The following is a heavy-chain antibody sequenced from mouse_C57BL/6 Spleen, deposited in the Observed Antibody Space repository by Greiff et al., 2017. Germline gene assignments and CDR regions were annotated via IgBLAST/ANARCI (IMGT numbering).Heavy chain of an antibody. J-gene: IGHJ3*01. CDR1: GYTFTRYW. CDR3: ARSITVVAPFAY. V-gene: IGHV1-7*01. Sequence: QVQLKASGAELAKPGASVKLSCKASGYTFTRYWMHWVKQRPGQGLAWIGYINPSSGYTKYNQKFKDKATLTADKSSSTAYMQLSSLTYEDSAVYYCARSITVVAPFAYWGQGTLVTVSA. CDR2: INPSSGYT. D-gene: IGHD1-1*01.